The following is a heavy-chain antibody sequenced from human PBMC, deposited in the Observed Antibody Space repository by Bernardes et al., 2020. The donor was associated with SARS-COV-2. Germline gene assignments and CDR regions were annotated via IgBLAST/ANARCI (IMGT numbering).Heavy chain of an antibody. J-gene: IGHJ4*02. V-gene: IGHV3-7*01. CDR3: ARRAAPDF. Sequence: ESLRLSCAASGYTFSSYWMSWNRQAPGKGMEWVANIREDGSDKYCADSVKARFTISRDNPQNSLFLQMISLRVEDTAVYYCARRAAPDFWGKGTLVTVSS. CDR2: IREDGSDK. CDR1: GYTFSSYW. D-gene: IGHD6-13*01.